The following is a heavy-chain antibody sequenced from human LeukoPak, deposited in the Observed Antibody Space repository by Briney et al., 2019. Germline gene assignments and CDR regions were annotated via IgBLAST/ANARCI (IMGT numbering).Heavy chain of an antibody. J-gene: IGHJ4*02. CDR2: IHTSGST. CDR1: GXSIXGYF. Sequence: SETLSLTCTVSGXSIXGYFXSXXXXPAXXXXXWIGRIHTSGSTNYNPSLRSRVSMSVDTSKNKFSLNLNSVTAADTAVYYCARVKQWPVSFDYWGQGTLVTVSS. D-gene: IGHD6-19*01. V-gene: IGHV4-4*07. CDR3: ARVKQWPVSFDY.